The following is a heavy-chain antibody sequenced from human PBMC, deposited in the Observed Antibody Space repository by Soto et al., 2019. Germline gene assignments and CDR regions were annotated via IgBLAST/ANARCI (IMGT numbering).Heavy chain of an antibody. J-gene: IGHJ3*02. CDR1: GFIFSSYS. V-gene: IGHV3-48*02. D-gene: IGHD3-16*01. Sequence: GGSLRLSCAASGFIFSSYSMNWVRQAPGKGLEWLSSISSASTDIFYADSLKGRFTISRDNVKNSLSLQLTSLRDEDTAVYFCVRAHHDAHYYDATYAFDIWGRGTMVTVSS. CDR3: VRAHHDAHYYDATYAFDI. CDR2: ISSASTDI.